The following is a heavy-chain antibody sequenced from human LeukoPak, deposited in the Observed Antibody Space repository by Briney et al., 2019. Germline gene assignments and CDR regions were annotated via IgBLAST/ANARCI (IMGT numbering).Heavy chain of an antibody. CDR1: GGSISSSSYY. CDR3: ARRSYDILTGYYNVDY. V-gene: IGHV4-39*01. Sequence: SETLPLTCTVSGGSISSSSYYWGWIRQPPGKGLEWIGSIYYSGSTYYNPSLKSRVTISVDTSKNQFSLKLSSVTAADTAVYYCARRSYDILTGYYNVDYWGQGTLVTVSS. J-gene: IGHJ4*02. D-gene: IGHD3-9*01. CDR2: IYYSGST.